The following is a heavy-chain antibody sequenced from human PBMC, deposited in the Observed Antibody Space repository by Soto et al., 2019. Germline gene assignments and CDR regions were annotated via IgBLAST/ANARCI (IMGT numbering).Heavy chain of an antibody. V-gene: IGHV4-39*01. CDR3: ASFIRGIAARSPPTHYYYYYGMDV. J-gene: IGHJ6*02. CDR1: GGSISSSSYY. CDR2: IYYSGST. Sequence: SETLSLTCTVSGGSISSSSYYWGWIRQPPGKGLERIGSIYYSGSTYYNPSLKSRVTISVDTSKNQFSLKLSSVTAADTAVYYCASFIRGIAARSPPTHYYYYYGMDVWGQGTTVTVSS. D-gene: IGHD6-6*01.